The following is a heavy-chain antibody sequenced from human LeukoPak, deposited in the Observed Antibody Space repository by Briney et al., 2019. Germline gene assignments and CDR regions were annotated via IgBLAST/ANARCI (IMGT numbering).Heavy chain of an antibody. J-gene: IGHJ3*02. V-gene: IGHV4-39*01. Sequence: PSETLSLTCTVSGGSISSSSYYWGWIRQPPGKGLEWIGSIYYSGSTYYNPSLKSRVTISVDTSKYQFSLKLSSVTAADTAVYYCARGPTSYYDFWSGSPDAFDIWGQGTMVTVSS. CDR2: IYYSGST. D-gene: IGHD3-3*01. CDR3: ARGPTSYYDFWSGSPDAFDI. CDR1: GGSISSSSYY.